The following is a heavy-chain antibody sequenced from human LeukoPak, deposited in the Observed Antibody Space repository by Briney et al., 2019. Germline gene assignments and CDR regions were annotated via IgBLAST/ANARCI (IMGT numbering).Heavy chain of an antibody. CDR1: GYTLTELS. J-gene: IGHJ6*02. CDR3: ATSLSGHYYYYGMDV. V-gene: IGHV1-24*01. D-gene: IGHD3-10*01. Sequence: ASVKVSCNVSGYTLTELSMHWVRQAPGKGLEWMGGFDPEDGETIYAQKFQGRVTMTEDTSTDTAYMELSSLRSEDTAVYYCATSLSGHYYYYGMDVWGQGTTVTVSS. CDR2: FDPEDGET.